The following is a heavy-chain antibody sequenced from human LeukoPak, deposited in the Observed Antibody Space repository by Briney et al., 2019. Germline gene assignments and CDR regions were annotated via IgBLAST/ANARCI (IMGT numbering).Heavy chain of an antibody. Sequence: SETLSLTCTVSGGSISSYYWSWIRQPPGKGLEWIGYIYYSGSTNYNPSLKSRVTISVDTSKSQFSLKLSSVTAADTAVYYCARGYSYGWDYYYGMDVWGQGTTVTVSS. CDR1: GGSISSYY. J-gene: IGHJ6*02. V-gene: IGHV4-59*01. CDR3: ARGYSYGWDYYYGMDV. CDR2: IYYSGST. D-gene: IGHD5-18*01.